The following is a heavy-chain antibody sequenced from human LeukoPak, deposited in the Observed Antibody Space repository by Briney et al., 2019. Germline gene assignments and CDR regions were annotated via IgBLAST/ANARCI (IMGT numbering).Heavy chain of an antibody. J-gene: IGHJ4*02. CDR1: GFTFSSFW. CDR3: AHISSSYYYFDS. CDR2: INSDGRYA. Sequence: GGSLRLSCAASGFTFSSFWMHWVRQVPGKGLVWLARINSDGRYANYADSVKGRFTISRDNAKNTLYLQMNSLRAEDTAVYYCAHISSSYYYFDSWGQGTLVTVSS. D-gene: IGHD6-13*01. V-gene: IGHV3-74*01.